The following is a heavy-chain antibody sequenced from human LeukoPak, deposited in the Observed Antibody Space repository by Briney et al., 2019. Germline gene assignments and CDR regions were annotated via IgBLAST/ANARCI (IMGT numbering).Heavy chain of an antibody. CDR2: IYTSGST. CDR3: ARGIAAASERPFDI. J-gene: IGHJ3*02. Sequence: PSETLSLTCTVSGGSISSYYWSWIRQPAGKGLEWIGRIYTSGSTDYNPSLKSRVTMSVDTSKNQFSVKLSSVTAADTAVYYCARGIAAASERPFDIWGQGTMVTVSS. D-gene: IGHD6-13*01. V-gene: IGHV4-4*07. CDR1: GGSISSYY.